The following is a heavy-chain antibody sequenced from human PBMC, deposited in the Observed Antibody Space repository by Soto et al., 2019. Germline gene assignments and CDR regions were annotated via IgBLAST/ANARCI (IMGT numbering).Heavy chain of an antibody. CDR3: ASLVPYYDFWSGYSAY. D-gene: IGHD3-3*01. CDR2: ISSSSTI. V-gene: IGHV3-48*02. CDR1: GFTFSSYS. Sequence: EVQLVESGGGLVQPGGSLRLSCAASGFTFSSYSMNWVRQAPGKGLEWVSYISSSSTIYYADSVKGRFTISRDNAKNSLYLQMNSLRDEDTAVYYCASLVPYYDFWSGYSAYWGQGTLVTVSS. J-gene: IGHJ4*02.